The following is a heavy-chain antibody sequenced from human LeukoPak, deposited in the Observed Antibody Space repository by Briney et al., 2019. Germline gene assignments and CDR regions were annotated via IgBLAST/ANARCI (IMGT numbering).Heavy chain of an antibody. Sequence: GGSLRLSCAASGFTVSSNYMSWVRQAPGKGLEWGSVIYSGGSTYYADSVKGRFTIPRDNSKNTLYLQMNSLRGEVTAVYYCARGLSIIRFDPWGQGTLVTVSS. J-gene: IGHJ5*02. CDR1: GFTVSSNY. CDR2: IYSGGST. D-gene: IGHD3-9*01. CDR3: ARGLSIIRFDP. V-gene: IGHV3-53*01.